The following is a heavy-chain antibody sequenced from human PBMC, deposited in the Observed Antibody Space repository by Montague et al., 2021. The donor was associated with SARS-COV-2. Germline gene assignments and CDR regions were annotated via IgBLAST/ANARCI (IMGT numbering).Heavy chain of an antibody. Sequence: SETRSLTCTVSGGSTASHYWSWIRQSPGKRPEWIGYVYYNGDTKYNPSLQSRVTISIDTSENQFSLRLNSVTAADTAVYLCARGWAFDPRGQGRLVTVSS. CDR1: GGSTASHY. CDR3: ARGWAFDP. V-gene: IGHV4-59*08. CDR2: VYYNGDT. D-gene: IGHD6-19*01. J-gene: IGHJ3*01.